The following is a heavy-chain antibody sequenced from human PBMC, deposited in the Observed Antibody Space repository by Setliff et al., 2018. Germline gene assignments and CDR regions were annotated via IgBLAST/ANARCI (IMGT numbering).Heavy chain of an antibody. V-gene: IGHV1-8*02. CDR3: ARDVPFLSGYYTGYYYYYDMDV. CDR2: MNPNSGNT. J-gene: IGHJ6*02. Sequence: ASVKVSCKASGYTFTSYDINWVRQATGQGLEWMGWMNPNSGNTGYAQKFQGRVTMTRNTSISTAYMEPMSLRSEDTAVYYCARDVPFLSGYYTGYYYYYDMDVWGQGTTVTVSS. D-gene: IGHD3-3*01. CDR1: GYTFTSYD.